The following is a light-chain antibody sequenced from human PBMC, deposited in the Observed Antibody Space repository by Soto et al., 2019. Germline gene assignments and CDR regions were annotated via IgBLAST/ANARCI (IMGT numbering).Light chain of an antibody. CDR2: DAS. V-gene: IGKV3D-20*01. Sequence: EIVLTQSPATLSLSPGERATLSCGASQSINNNYLAWYQPKPGLAPRLLIYDASTRAAGIPDRFSGSGSGTDFTLTISRLEPEDFAVYYCQQFDNLITFGGGTKVEIK. CDR1: QSINNNY. J-gene: IGKJ4*01. CDR3: QQFDNLIT.